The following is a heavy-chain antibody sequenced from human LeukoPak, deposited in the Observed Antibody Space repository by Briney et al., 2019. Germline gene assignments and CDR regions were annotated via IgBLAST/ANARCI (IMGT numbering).Heavy chain of an antibody. CDR1: GGSISSSNYF. Sequence: SETLSLTCTVSGGSISSSNYFWGWIRQPPGKGLQWIGSIFYSGSTYYNPSLKSRVTISVDTSKNQFSLRLSSVTAADTAVYYCARDYYYDSSKYHTNFDYWGQGTLVTVSS. CDR3: ARDYYYDSSKYHTNFDY. CDR2: IFYSGST. D-gene: IGHD3-22*01. V-gene: IGHV4-39*07. J-gene: IGHJ4*02.